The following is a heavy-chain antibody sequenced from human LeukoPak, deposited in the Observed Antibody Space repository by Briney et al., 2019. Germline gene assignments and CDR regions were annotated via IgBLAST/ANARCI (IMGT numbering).Heavy chain of an antibody. D-gene: IGHD3-10*01. J-gene: IGHJ5*02. CDR3: ARLLWFEYYNWFDP. CDR2: IYYSGST. CDR1: GGSISSSSYY. V-gene: IGHV4-39*01. Sequence: SETLSLTCTVSGGSISSSSYYWGWLRQPPGTGLEWFGSIYYSGSTYYNPSLKSRVTISVDTSKNQFSLKQSSVTAADTALYYCARLLWFEYYNWFDPWGQGTLVTVSS.